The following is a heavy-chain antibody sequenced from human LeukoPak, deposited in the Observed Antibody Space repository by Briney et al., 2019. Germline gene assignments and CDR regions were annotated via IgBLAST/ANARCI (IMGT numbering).Heavy chain of an antibody. CDR3: ARAESLIVVVPAH. J-gene: IGHJ4*02. Sequence: ASVKVSCKGSGYTFTSYGISWVRHGPGQGLEWMGWISAYNGNTNYAQKLQGRVTMTTDTSTSTAYMELSSLRSEDTAVYYCARAESLIVVVPAHWGQGTLVTVSS. D-gene: IGHD2-2*01. CDR1: GYTFTSYG. CDR2: ISAYNGNT. V-gene: IGHV1-18*01.